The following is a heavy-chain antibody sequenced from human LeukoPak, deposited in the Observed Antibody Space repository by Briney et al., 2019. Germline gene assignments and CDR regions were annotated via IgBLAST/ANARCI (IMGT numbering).Heavy chain of an antibody. D-gene: IGHD2-21*01. CDR3: ARRIVVVNDAFDI. CDR1: GYSFNSYW. Sequence: GESLKISCKGSGYSFNSYWIGWVCQMPGKGLEWMGIIYPGDSDTRYSPSFQGQVTISADKSISTAYLQWSSLKASDTAMYYCARRIVVVNDAFDIWGQGTMVTVSS. V-gene: IGHV5-51*01. CDR2: IYPGDSDT. J-gene: IGHJ3*02.